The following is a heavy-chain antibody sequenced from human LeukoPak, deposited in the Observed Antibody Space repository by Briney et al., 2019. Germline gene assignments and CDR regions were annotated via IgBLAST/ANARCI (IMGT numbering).Heavy chain of an antibody. CDR2: INHSGST. V-gene: IGHV4-34*01. CDR3: ARARHYDFWSGYPKYYFDY. CDR1: GGSFSGYY. Sequence: SETLSLTCAVYGGSFSGYYWSWIRQPPGNGLEWIGEINHSGSTNYNPSLKSRVTISVDTSKNQFSLKLSSVTAADTAVYYCARARHYDFWSGYPKYYFDYWGQGTLVTVSS. J-gene: IGHJ4*02. D-gene: IGHD3-3*01.